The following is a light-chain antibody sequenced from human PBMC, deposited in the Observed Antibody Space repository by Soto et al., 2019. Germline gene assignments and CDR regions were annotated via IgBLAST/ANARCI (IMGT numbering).Light chain of an antibody. V-gene: IGLV4-69*01. CDR1: SGHSSYA. Sequence: QLVLTQSPSASASLGASVKLTCTLSSGHSSYAIAWHQQQAEKGPRYLMRLNSDGSHSKGDGIPDRFSGSSSGSERYLIISSLQSEDEADYYCQTWDTGIRVFGGGTKVTVL. CDR3: QTWDTGIRV. J-gene: IGLJ3*02. CDR2: LNSDGSH.